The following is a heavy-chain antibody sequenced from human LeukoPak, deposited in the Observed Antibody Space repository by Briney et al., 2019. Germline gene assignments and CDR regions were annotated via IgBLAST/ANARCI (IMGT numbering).Heavy chain of an antibody. V-gene: IGHV3-64*01. Sequence: GGSLRLSCAASGFTFSSYAMHWVRQAPGKGLEYVSAISSNGGSTYYANSVKGRFTISRDNSKNTLYLQMGSLRAEDMAVYYCARVGYYYYYGMDVWGQGTTVTVSS. CDR3: ARVGYYYYYGMDV. CDR1: GFTFSSYA. J-gene: IGHJ6*02. CDR2: ISSNGGST.